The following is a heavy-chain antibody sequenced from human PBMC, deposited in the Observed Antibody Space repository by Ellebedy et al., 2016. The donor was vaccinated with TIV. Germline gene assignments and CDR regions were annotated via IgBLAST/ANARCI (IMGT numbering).Heavy chain of an antibody. CDR1: GGTFSSYA. CDR3: ARSGKEYYDYVWGSYRYSY. CDR2: IIPILGIA. J-gene: IGHJ4*02. D-gene: IGHD3-16*02. V-gene: IGHV1-69*04. Sequence: SVKVSXKASGGTFSSYAISWVRQAPGQGLEWMGRIIPILGIANYAQKFQGRVTITADKSTSTAYMELSSLRSEDTAVYYCARSGKEYYDYVWGSYRYSYWGQGTLVTVSS.